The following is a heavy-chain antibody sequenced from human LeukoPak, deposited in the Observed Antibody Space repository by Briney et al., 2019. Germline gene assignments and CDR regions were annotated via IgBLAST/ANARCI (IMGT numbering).Heavy chain of an antibody. D-gene: IGHD6-19*01. Sequence: ASVKVSCKVSGYTLTELSMHWVRQAPGQGLEWMGWTKPSSGGTNYAQKFQGRVTMTRDTSISTAYMELSRLIFDDTAVYYCARMGIVAGWFDPWGQGTLVTVSS. V-gene: IGHV1-2*02. J-gene: IGHJ5*02. CDR2: TKPSSGGT. CDR1: GYTLTELS. CDR3: ARMGIVAGWFDP.